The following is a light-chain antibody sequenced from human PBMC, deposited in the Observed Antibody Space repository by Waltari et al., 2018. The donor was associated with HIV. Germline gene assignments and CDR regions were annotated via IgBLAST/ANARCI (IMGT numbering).Light chain of an antibody. J-gene: IGKJ4*01. Sequence: DIQLTQSPSFLSASVGDRVTITCRASQGICSYLAWYQQKPGKPPKLLIYAASTLQSGVPSRFSGSGSGTEFTLTISSLQPEDFATYYCQQLNSYPPAFGGGTKVEIK. CDR1: QGICSY. V-gene: IGKV1-9*01. CDR3: QQLNSYPPA. CDR2: AAS.